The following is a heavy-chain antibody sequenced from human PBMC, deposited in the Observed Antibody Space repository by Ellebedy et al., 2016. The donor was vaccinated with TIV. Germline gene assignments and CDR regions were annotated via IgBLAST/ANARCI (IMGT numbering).Heavy chain of an antibody. V-gene: IGHV4-38-2*02. CDR3: ARDADTDAFDI. CDR2: IYHSGST. J-gene: IGHJ3*02. D-gene: IGHD5-18*01. CDR1: GGSISSYY. Sequence: SETLSLTXTVSGGSISSYYWSWIRQPPGKGLEWIGSIYHSGSTYYNPSLKSRVTISVDTSKNQFSLKLSSVTAADTAVYYCARDADTDAFDIWGQGTMVTVSS.